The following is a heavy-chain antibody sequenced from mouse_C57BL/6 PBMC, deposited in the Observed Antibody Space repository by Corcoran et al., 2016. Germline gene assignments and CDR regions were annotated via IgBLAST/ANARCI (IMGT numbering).Heavy chain of an antibody. D-gene: IGHD1-1*01. CDR2: INPNNGGT. J-gene: IGHJ2*01. Sequence: EVQLQQSGPELVKPGASVKISCKASGYTFTDYYMNWVKQRNGKSLEWIGDINPNNGGTSYNQKFKGKATLTVDKSSSTAYMELSSLTSEDSAVYDCERSTTEGATDFDYWGQGTTLTVSS. V-gene: IGHV1-26*01. CDR1: GYTFTDYY. CDR3: ERSTTEGATDFDY.